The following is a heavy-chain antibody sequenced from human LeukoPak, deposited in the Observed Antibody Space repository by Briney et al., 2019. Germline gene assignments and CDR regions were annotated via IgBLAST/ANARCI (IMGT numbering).Heavy chain of an antibody. Sequence: ASVTVSCKASGYTFTSYYMHWVRQAPGQGLEWMGIINPSGGSTSYAQKFQGRVTMTRDMSTSTVYMELSSLRSEDTAVYYCARVLDCSSTSCYTFDYWGQGTLVTVSS. V-gene: IGHV1-46*01. CDR2: INPSGGST. J-gene: IGHJ4*02. D-gene: IGHD2-2*02. CDR1: GYTFTSYY. CDR3: ARVLDCSSTSCYTFDY.